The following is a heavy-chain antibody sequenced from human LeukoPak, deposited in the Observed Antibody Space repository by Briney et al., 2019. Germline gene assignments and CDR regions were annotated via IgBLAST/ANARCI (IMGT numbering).Heavy chain of an antibody. Sequence: GASVKVSCKVSGYTLTELSMHWVRQAPGKGLEWMGGFDPEDGETIYAQKFQGRVTMTEDTSTDTAYMELSSLRSEDTAVYYCATASYIVVTPRYFDLWGRGTLVTVSS. J-gene: IGHJ2*01. CDR2: FDPEDGET. D-gene: IGHD5-12*01. CDR1: GYTLTELS. V-gene: IGHV1-24*01. CDR3: ATASYIVVTPRYFDL.